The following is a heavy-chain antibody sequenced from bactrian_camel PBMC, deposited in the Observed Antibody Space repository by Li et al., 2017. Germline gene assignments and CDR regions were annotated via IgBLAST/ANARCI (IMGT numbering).Heavy chain of an antibody. V-gene: IGHV3S44*01. Sequence: VQLVESGGGLVQPGGSLRLSCTASGFTFGSYEFSWVRQAPGKEREGVATIAADGSTSFADSVKGRSTISKDNAKNTLYLQMNSLRPEDTAMYYCAARECYNDYVSVRWDYTNWGRGTQVTVS. CDR2: IAADGST. CDR1: GFTFGSYE. CDR3: AARECYNDYVSVRWDYTN. D-gene: IGHD4*01. J-gene: IGHJ4*01.